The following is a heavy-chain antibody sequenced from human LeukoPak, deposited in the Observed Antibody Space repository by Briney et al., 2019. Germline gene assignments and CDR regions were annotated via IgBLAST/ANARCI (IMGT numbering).Heavy chain of an antibody. D-gene: IGHD1-26*01. Sequence: SETLSLTCTVSGGSISSSTYYWGWIRQPPGKGLEWIGSIYYSGRIYYNPSLKSRVTISVDMSKNQFSLKLKSVTAADTAVYFCAREYIGNYYTTYWGQGTLVTVSS. V-gene: IGHV4-39*07. CDR3: AREYIGNYYTTY. CDR2: IYYSGRI. CDR1: GGSISSSTYY. J-gene: IGHJ4*02.